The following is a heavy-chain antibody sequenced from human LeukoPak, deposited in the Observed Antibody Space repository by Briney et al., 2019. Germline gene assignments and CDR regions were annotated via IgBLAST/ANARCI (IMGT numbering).Heavy chain of an antibody. CDR3: ARSRAGVTIFGVVISNWFDP. CDR2: INHSGST. Sequence: PSETLSLTCAVYGGSFSGYYWSWIRQPPGKGLEWIGEINHSGSTNYNPSLKSRVTISVDTSKNQFSLKLSSVTAADTAVYYCARSRAGVTIFGVVISNWFDPWGREPWSPSPQ. D-gene: IGHD3-3*01. V-gene: IGHV4-34*01. J-gene: IGHJ5*02. CDR1: GGSFSGYY.